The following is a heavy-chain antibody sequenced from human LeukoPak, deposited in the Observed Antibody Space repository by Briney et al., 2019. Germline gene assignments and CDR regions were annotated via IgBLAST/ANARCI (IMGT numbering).Heavy chain of an antibody. J-gene: IGHJ4*02. CDR2: IYYSGST. V-gene: IGHV4-59*01. D-gene: IGHD1-26*01. CDR1: GGSISSYY. CDR3: ARVRLVGATSWGIDY. Sequence: SETLSLTCTVSGGSISSYYWSWVRQPPGKGLEWVGYIYYSGSTNYNPTLKSRVTISVDTSKNQFSLKLSSVTAADTAVYYCARVRLVGATSWGIDYWGQGTLVTVSS.